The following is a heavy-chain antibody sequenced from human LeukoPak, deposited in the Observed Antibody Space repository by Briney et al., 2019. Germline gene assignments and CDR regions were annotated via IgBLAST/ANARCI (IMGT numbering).Heavy chain of an antibody. CDR2: IKSKTDGGTT. CDR3: TTGVGGWYGDYFDF. Sequence: PGGSLRLSCAASGFTFSNAWMSWVHQAPGKGLEWVGRIKSKTDGGTTDYAAPVKGRFTISRDDSKNTLYLQMNSLKTEDTAVYYCTTGVGGWYGDYFDFWGQGTLVTVSS. D-gene: IGHD6-19*01. CDR1: GFTFSNAW. J-gene: IGHJ4*02. V-gene: IGHV3-15*01.